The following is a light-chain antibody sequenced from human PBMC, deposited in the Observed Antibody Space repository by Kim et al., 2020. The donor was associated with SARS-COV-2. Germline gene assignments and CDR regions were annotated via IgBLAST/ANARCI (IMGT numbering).Light chain of an antibody. CDR1: KLGNKY. Sequence: SYELTQPPSVSVSPGQTASITCSGDKLGNKYACWYQQKPGQSPVLVIYQDNKRPSGIPELFSGSNSGNTATLTISGTQALDEADYYCQAWDSSPAVFGGG. CDR2: QDN. J-gene: IGLJ3*02. CDR3: QAWDSSPAV. V-gene: IGLV3-1*01.